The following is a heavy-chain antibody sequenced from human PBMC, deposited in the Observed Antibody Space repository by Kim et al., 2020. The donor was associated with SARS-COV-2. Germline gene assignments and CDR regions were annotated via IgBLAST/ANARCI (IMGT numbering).Heavy chain of an antibody. CDR2: ISGRGGDPDFT. CDR3: AKDGAYYFGSGGDH. D-gene: IGHD3-10*01. V-gene: IGHV3-23*01. CDR1: GFTFSNYA. J-gene: IGHJ1*01. Sequence: GGSLRLSCAASGFTFSNYAMSWVRHAPGKGLEWVSVISGRGGDPDFTFYADSVKGRFTISRDNSEKILYLQMNSLRAEDTALYYCAKDGAYYFGSGGDHWGKGTLVTVSS.